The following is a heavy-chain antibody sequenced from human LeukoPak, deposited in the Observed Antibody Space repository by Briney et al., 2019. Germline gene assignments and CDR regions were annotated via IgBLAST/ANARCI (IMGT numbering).Heavy chain of an antibody. D-gene: IGHD6-19*01. Sequence: WASVKVSCKASGGTFSSYAISWVRQAPGQGLEWMGGIIPIFGTANYAQKFQGRVTITTDESTSTAYMELSSLRSEDTAVYYCARGGIAVAGTFDYWGQGTLVIVSS. CDR1: GGTFSSYA. V-gene: IGHV1-69*05. CDR2: IIPIFGTA. CDR3: ARGGIAVAGTFDY. J-gene: IGHJ4*02.